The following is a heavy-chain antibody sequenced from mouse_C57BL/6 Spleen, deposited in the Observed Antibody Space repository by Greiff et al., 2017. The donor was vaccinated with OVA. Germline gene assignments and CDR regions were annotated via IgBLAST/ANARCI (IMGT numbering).Heavy chain of an antibody. J-gene: IGHJ3*01. CDR1: GYTFTSYW. Sequence: QVQLQQPGAELVKPGASVKLSCKASGYTFTSYWMQWVKQRPGQGLEWIGEIDPSDSYTNYNQKFKGKATLTVDTSSSTAYMQLSSLTSEDSAVYYWARRPSYYYGTRGGAYWGQGTLVTVSA. D-gene: IGHD1-1*01. V-gene: IGHV1-50*01. CDR2: IDPSDSYT. CDR3: ARRPSYYYGTRGGAY.